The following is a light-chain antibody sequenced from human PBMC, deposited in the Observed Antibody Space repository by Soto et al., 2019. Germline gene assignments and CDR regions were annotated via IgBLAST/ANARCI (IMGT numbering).Light chain of an antibody. J-gene: IGKJ1*01. Sequence: DIQMTQSPSNLSASVGDRVTITCRASQSISSWLAWYQQKPGKAPKLLIYDASSLESGVPSRFSGSGSGTEITLTISSLQPEDFATYYCQQYNSYSWTFGQGTKVDIK. CDR2: DAS. CDR1: QSISSW. CDR3: QQYNSYSWT. V-gene: IGKV1-5*01.